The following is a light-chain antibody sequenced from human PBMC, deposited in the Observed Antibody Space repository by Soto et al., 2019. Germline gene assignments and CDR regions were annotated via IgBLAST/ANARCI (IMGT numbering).Light chain of an antibody. Sequence: DIQMTQSPSSLSASVGDRVTITCRASQGISTYLAWVQQKPGKAPKSLIYAVSTSQSGVPSKFSGSGSGTEFTLSLSSLQPEDFATYYCQQYDSYPLTLGQGTKLEIK. V-gene: IGKV1-16*02. CDR2: AVS. J-gene: IGKJ2*01. CDR3: QQYDSYPLT. CDR1: QGISTY.